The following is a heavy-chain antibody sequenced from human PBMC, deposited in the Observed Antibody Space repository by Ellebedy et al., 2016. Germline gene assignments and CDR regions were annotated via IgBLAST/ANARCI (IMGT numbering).Heavy chain of an antibody. CDR2: INRDGRDK. V-gene: IGHV3-7*01. CDR1: GFTFSNAW. CDR3: GAGTGWYLDH. D-gene: IGHD3/OR15-3a*01. Sequence: LSLTCAASGFTFSNAWMSWVRQAPGKGLEWVANINRDGRDKNYVDSVKGRFTLSRDNAKNSLYLQMNSLRDEDTAVYYCGAGTGWYLDHWGQGTLVTVSS. J-gene: IGHJ4*02.